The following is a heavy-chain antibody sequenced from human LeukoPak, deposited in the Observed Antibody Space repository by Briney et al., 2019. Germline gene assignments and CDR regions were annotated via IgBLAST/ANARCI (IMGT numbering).Heavy chain of an antibody. Sequence: SETLSLTCAVSGYSISSGYNWGWIRQPPGKGLEWVATVSHSGTTYYNPSLQSRVTVSIDASNNQFSLKLTSVTAEDTAIYYCARFGSTSGRGFDPWGQGTLVTVSS. V-gene: IGHV4-38-2*01. D-gene: IGHD2-2*01. CDR1: GYSISSGYN. CDR2: VSHSGTT. J-gene: IGHJ5*02. CDR3: ARFGSTSGRGFDP.